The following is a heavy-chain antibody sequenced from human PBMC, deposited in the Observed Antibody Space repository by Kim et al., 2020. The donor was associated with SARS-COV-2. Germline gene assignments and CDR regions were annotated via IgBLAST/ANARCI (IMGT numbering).Heavy chain of an antibody. D-gene: IGHD3-3*01. CDR3: ARGLGVWSGYYYYYYGMDV. CDR1: GGSFSGYY. CDR2: INHSGST. J-gene: IGHJ6*02. V-gene: IGHV4-34*01. Sequence: SETLSLTCAVYGGSFSGYYWSWIRQPPGKGLEWIGEINHSGSTNYNPSLKSRVTISVDTSKNQFSLKLSSVTAADTAVYYCARGLGVWSGYYYYYYGMDVWGQGTTVTVSS.